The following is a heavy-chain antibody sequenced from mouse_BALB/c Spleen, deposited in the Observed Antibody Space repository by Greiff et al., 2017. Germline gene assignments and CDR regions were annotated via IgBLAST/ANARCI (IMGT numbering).Heavy chain of an antibody. CDR2: ISDGGSYT. V-gene: IGHV5-4*02. CDR3: ASPNFAY. CDR1: GFTFSDYY. D-gene: IGHD4-1*01. Sequence: EVQGVESGGGLVKPGGSLKLSCAASGFTFSDYYMYWVRQTPEKRLEWVATISDGGSYTYYPDSVKGRFTISRDNAKNNLYLQMSSLKSEDTAMYYCASPNFAYWGQGTLVTVSA. J-gene: IGHJ3*01.